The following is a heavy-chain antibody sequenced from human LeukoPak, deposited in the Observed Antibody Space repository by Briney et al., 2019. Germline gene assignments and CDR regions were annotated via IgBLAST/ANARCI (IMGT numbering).Heavy chain of an antibody. D-gene: IGHD3-9*01. V-gene: IGHV4-4*07. CDR3: ARSYYDILTGYSFYNWFDP. J-gene: IGHJ5*02. CDR1: GGSISSYY. Sequence: PSETLSLTCAVSGGSISSYYWSWIRQPAGKGLEWIGRIYTSGSTNYNPSLKSRVTMSVDTSKNQFSLKLSSVTAADTAVYYCARSYYDILTGYSFYNWFDPWGQGTLVTVSS. CDR2: IYTSGST.